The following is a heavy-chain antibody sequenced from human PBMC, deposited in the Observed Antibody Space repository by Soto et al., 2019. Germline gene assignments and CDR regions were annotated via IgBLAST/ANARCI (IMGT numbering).Heavy chain of an antibody. CDR2: IWYDGSNK. Sequence: GGSLRLSCPASGFTFTSYGMHWVRQAPGKGLEWVAVIWYDGSNKYYADSVKGRFTISRDNSKNTLYRQMNSLRAKDPSVTYCGRGGDYYDFRGFDDWGQGTLVTVSS. CDR3: GRGGDYYDFRGFDD. V-gene: IGHV3-33*01. CDR1: GFTFTSYG. D-gene: IGHD3-22*01. J-gene: IGHJ4*02.